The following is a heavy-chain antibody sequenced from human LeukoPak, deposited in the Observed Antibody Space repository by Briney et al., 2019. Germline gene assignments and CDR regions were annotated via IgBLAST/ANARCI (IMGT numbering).Heavy chain of an antibody. CDR3: ARDGSISETDY. Sequence: GGSLRLSCAASGFTFSSYSMNWVRQAPGKGLEWVSYISSSSSTIYYADSVKGRLTISRDNAKNSLYLQMNSLRAEDTAVYYCARDGSISETDYWGQGTLVTVSS. V-gene: IGHV3-48*01. J-gene: IGHJ4*02. CDR1: GFTFSSYS. CDR2: ISSSSSTI. D-gene: IGHD1-14*01.